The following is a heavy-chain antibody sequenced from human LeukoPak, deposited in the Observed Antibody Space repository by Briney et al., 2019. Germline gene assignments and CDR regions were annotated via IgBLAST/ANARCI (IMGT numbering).Heavy chain of an antibody. Sequence: SETLSLTCTVSGGSISSSSYYWGWIRQPPGKGLEWIGSIYYSGSTYYNPSLKSRVTISVDTSKNQFSLKLSSVTAADTAVYYCARESPYDYGDYGWGQGTLVTVSS. CDR1: GGSISSSSYY. J-gene: IGHJ4*02. V-gene: IGHV4-39*07. D-gene: IGHD4-17*01. CDR2: IYYSGST. CDR3: ARESPYDYGDYG.